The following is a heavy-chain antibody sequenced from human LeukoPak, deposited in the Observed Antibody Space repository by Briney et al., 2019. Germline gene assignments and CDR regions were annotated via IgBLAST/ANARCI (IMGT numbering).Heavy chain of an antibody. CDR2: IRIKVYGATT. J-gene: IGHJ4*02. V-gene: IGHV3-49*04. Sequence: PGRSLRLSCTASGFIFGDYAMSWVRQAPGKGLEWVGFIRIKVYGATTEYAASVKGRFTISRDDSKSITYLQMNSLKTEDTAVYYCTTGGYGGQFDYWGQGTLVTVSS. D-gene: IGHD5-12*01. CDR3: TTGGYGGQFDY. CDR1: GFIFGDYA.